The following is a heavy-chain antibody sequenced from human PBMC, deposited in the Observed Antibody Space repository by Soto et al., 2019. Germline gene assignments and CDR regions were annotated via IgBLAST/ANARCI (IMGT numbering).Heavy chain of an antibody. J-gene: IGHJ4*02. CDR1: GYTFTSYY. V-gene: IGHV1-46*01. D-gene: IGHD2-21*02. Sequence: QVQLMQSGAEVKKPGASVTISCKACGYTFTSYYIHWVRQAPRQGLEWMAIINPSGGSTNYAQKFQGRVTVTRDTSTSTVNMELSSLSSEDTAVYYCARDLTAADYWGQGTLVTVSS. CDR2: INPSGGST. CDR3: ARDLTAADY.